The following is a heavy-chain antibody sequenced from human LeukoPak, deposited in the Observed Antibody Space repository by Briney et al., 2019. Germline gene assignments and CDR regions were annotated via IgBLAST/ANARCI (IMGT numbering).Heavy chain of an antibody. Sequence: GGSLRLSCAASGFTFSSYEMNWDRQAPGKGLEWVSYISSGSSSIFYADSVKGRFTISRDNAKNSLYLQMNSLRVEDTAVYYCARGGIAARLAYWGQGTLVTVSS. V-gene: IGHV3-48*03. CDR2: ISSGSSSI. CDR3: ARGGIAARLAY. J-gene: IGHJ4*02. CDR1: GFTFSSYE. D-gene: IGHD6-6*01.